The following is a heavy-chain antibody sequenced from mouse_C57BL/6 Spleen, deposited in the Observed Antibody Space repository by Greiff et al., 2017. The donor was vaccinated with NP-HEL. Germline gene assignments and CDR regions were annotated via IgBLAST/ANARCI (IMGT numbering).Heavy chain of an antibody. Sequence: QVQLQQSGAELARPGASVKMSCKASGYTFTSYTMHWVKQRPGQGLEWIGYINPSSGYTKYNQKFKDKATLTADKSSSTAYMQLSSLTSEDSAVYYCARSLGERDVFEYWGKVTTLTVA. CDR3: ARSLGERDVFEY. V-gene: IGHV1-4*01. J-gene: IGHJ2*01. CDR2: INPSSGYT. CDR1: GYTFTSYT.